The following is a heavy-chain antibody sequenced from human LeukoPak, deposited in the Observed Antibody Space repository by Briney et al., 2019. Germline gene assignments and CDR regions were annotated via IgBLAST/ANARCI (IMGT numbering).Heavy chain of an antibody. D-gene: IGHD1-26*01. CDR3: ALVGADDAFDI. Sequence: GGSLRLSCAASGFTFSSYSMNWVRQVPGKGLEWVSSISSSSSYIYYADSVKGRFTISRDNAKNSLYPQMNSLRAEDTAVYYCALVGADDAFDIWGQGTMVTVSS. V-gene: IGHV3-21*01. CDR1: GFTFSSYS. J-gene: IGHJ3*02. CDR2: ISSSSSYI.